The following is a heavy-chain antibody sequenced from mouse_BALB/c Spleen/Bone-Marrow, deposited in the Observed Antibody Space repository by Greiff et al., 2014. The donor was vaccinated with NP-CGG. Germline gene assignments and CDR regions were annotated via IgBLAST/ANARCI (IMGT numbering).Heavy chain of an antibody. CDR3: ARGDGYYVDLDY. D-gene: IGHD2-3*01. CDR1: GYSFTGYY. V-gene: IGHV1S34*01. J-gene: IGHJ2*01. Sequence: LVKTGASVKISCKASGYSFTGYYMHWVKQSHGKSLEWIGYISCYNGATSYNQKFKGKATFTVDTPSSTAYMQFNSLTSEDSAVYYCARGDGYYVDLDYWGQGTTLTVSS. CDR2: ISCYNGAT.